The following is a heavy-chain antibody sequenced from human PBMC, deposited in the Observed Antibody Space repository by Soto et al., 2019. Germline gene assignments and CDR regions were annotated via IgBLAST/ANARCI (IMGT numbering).Heavy chain of an antibody. J-gene: IGHJ4*02. Sequence: QVQLVQSGAEVKKSGASVKVSCKASGGTFSTYTITWVRQAPGQGLEWMGGIIPIFGTANYAQKFQGRVTITADESTSTAYMELSSLRSEDTAVYYCARERGEAVTTRGGTDYWGQGTLVTVSS. CDR3: ARERGEAVTTRGGTDY. CDR2: IIPIFGTA. CDR1: GGTFSTYT. V-gene: IGHV1-69*01. D-gene: IGHD4-17*01.